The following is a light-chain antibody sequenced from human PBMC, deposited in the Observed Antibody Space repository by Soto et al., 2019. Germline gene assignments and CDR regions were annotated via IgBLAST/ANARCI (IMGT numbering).Light chain of an antibody. CDR3: QQYNNWPPT. Sequence: DMVLTQSPGTLALSPGERASLSCRASQSVRSNLAWYQQKPGQPPRLLIYGASTRATGIPARFSGSGSGTEFTLTISSLQSEDFALYYCQQYNNWPPTFGQGTKVDIK. CDR2: GAS. V-gene: IGKV3-15*01. J-gene: IGKJ1*01. CDR1: QSVRSN.